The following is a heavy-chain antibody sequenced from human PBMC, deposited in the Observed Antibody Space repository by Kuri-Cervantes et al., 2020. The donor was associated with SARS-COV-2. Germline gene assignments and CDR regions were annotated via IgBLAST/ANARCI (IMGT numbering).Heavy chain of an antibody. Sequence: SGTLSLTCTVSGGSISNSSYFWVWIRQSPGKGLEWIGSIHYRGSTYSNPSLMSRLTISVDTSKNQFSLKLTSVTAADTAIYYCARHYAFDSFHNWGQGTQVTVSS. D-gene: IGHD3-22*01. CDR1: GGSISNSSYF. CDR3: ARHYAFDSFHN. CDR2: IHYRGST. J-gene: IGHJ4*02. V-gene: IGHV4-39*01.